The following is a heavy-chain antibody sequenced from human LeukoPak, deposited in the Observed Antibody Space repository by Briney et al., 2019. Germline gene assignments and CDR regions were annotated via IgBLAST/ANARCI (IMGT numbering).Heavy chain of an antibody. CDR2: MNPNSGNT. J-gene: IGHJ4*02. CDR3: ARALRSSGWAPSFDY. CDR1: GYTFSSYD. V-gene: IGHV1-8*01. Sequence: ASVKVSCKASGYTFSSYDVNWVRQASGQGLEWMGWMNPNSGNTGYAQKFQGRVTMTRNTSITTAYMELSSLGSEDTAVYYCARALRSSGWAPSFDYWGQGTLVTVSS. D-gene: IGHD6-19*01.